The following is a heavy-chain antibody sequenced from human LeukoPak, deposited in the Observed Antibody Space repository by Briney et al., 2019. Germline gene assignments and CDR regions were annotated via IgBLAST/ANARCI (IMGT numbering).Heavy chain of an antibody. CDR3: ARTYDSSGYYIWFDP. J-gene: IGHJ5*02. CDR2: IYYSGST. CDR1: GGSISSYY. D-gene: IGHD3-22*01. V-gene: IGHV4-59*01. Sequence: SETLSLTCTVSGGSISSYYWSWIRQPPGKGLEWIGYIYYSGSTNYNPSLKSRVTISVDTSKNQFSLKLSSVTAADTAVYYCARTYDSSGYYIWFDPWGQGTLVTVSS.